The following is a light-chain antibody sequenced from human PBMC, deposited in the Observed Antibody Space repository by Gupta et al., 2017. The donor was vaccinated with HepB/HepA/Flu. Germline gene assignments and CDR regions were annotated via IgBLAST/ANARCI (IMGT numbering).Light chain of an antibody. J-gene: IGLJ1*01. CDR1: SSDVGGYNY. CDR3: SSSTSNSSRRV. V-gene: IGLV2-14*01. Sequence: QPALTQPASVSGSPGQSITVSCTGTSSDVGGYNYVSWYQQHPGKAPNRMIYDVSNRPSGVSNRFSCSTSGNTASPPISGLQAEDEADDYCSSSTSNSSRRVFGTGTKLTVL. CDR2: DVS.